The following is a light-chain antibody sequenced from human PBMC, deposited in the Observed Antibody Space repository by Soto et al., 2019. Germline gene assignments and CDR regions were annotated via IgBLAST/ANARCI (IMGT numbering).Light chain of an antibody. CDR1: QGISNY. Sequence: DIQMTQSPSSLSVSVGDRVTITCRASQGISNYLVWYQQKPGKVPKLLIYAASTLQSGVPSRFSGSGSGTDFTLTISSLQPEDGATYYCQNYNGAPWTFGQGTKVEIK. J-gene: IGKJ1*01. CDR3: QNYNGAPWT. V-gene: IGKV1-27*01. CDR2: AAS.